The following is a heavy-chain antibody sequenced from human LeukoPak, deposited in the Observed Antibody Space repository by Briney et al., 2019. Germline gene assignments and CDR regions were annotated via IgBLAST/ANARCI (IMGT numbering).Heavy chain of an antibody. Sequence: PGGSLRLSCAASGFTFSSYAMSWVRQAPGKGLEWVSDISGSGGSTYYADSVKGRFTISRDNSKNTLYLQMNSLRAEDTAVYYCAKDRSWAGDPFDYWGQGTLVTVSS. CDR3: AKDRSWAGDPFDY. CDR1: GFTFSSYA. J-gene: IGHJ4*02. D-gene: IGHD7-27*01. CDR2: ISGSGGST. V-gene: IGHV3-23*01.